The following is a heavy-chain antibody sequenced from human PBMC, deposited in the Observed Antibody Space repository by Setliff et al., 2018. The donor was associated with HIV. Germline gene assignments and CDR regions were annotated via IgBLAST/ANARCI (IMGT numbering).Heavy chain of an antibody. CDR1: GDSISGNYY. Sequence: SETLSLTCTVSGDSISGNYYWAWIRQPPGKGLEWIATVFSGGSSKYNPSPWSRVTISVDTSKNQFYLKMDSVTAADTAFYYCARYGPASVIWFGYLDYWGPGMSVTVSS. J-gene: IGHJ4*02. CDR3: ARYGPASVIWFGYLDY. D-gene: IGHD3-10*01. CDR2: VFSGGSS. V-gene: IGHV4-39*01.